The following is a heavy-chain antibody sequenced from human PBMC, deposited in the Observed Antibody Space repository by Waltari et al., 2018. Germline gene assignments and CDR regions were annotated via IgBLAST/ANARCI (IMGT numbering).Heavy chain of an antibody. CDR2: VDPEDGEA. J-gene: IGHJ3*01. V-gene: IGHV1-69-2*01. CDR1: AFTITNYY. Sequence: LLLPSGAAVTQPGTTVKISCKVSAFTITNYYLHWVQQAPGKGLHWMGLVDPEDGEAIYSENFQGRVTMTADTSTDTVYMQLSSLTSDDTAIYYCETGLEDSDSASRPFDVWGQGTMVTVS. D-gene: IGHD1-26*01. CDR3: ETGLEDSDSASRPFDV.